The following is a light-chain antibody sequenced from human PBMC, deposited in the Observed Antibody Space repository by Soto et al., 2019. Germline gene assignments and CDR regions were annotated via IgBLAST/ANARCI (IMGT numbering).Light chain of an antibody. Sequence: QSALTQPASVSGSPGQSITISCTGTSSDVGDYNYVSWYQQHPGKAPKLMIYEVSNRPSGVSNRFSGSKSGNTASLTISGLQAEDEADYYCSSYTSSSNNWVFGGGTKLTVL. CDR2: EVS. CDR1: SSDVGDYNY. V-gene: IGLV2-14*01. J-gene: IGLJ3*02. CDR3: SSYTSSSNNWV.